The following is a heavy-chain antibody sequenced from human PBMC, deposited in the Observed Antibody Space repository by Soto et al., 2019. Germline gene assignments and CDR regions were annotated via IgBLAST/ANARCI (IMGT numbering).Heavy chain of an antibody. V-gene: IGHV1-18*04. J-gene: IGHJ6*02. Sequence: QIQLVQSGGEVKEPGASVKVSCKASGYKFITYGITWVRQAPGQGLEWMGGISTYSGKTDYAQSLQDRVTMTTDTYTSTAYMELGSLRSDDTAVYYCARGLGTNGLDVWGQGTAVTVSS. CDR2: ISTYSGKT. CDR3: ARGLGTNGLDV. D-gene: IGHD3-16*01. CDR1: GYKFITYG.